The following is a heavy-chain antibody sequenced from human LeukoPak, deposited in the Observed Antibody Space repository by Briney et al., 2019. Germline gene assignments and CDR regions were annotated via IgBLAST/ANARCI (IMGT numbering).Heavy chain of an antibody. CDR3: ARVGGSGGLPNWFDP. D-gene: IGHD2-15*01. J-gene: IGHJ5*02. Sequence: SDTLSLTCTVSGGSISSSSYYWGWIRQPPGKGLEWIGSIYYSGSTYYNPSLKSRVTISVDTSKNQFSLKLSSVTAADTAVYYCARVGGSGGLPNWFDPWGQGTLVTVSS. CDR2: IYYSGST. CDR1: GGSISSSSYY. V-gene: IGHV4-39*01.